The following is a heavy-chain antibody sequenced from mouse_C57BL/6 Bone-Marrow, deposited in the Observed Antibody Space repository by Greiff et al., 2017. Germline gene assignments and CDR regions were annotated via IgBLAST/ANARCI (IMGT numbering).Heavy chain of an antibody. CDR3: ARTGTLFAY. V-gene: IGHV1-50*01. CDR2: IDPSDSYT. D-gene: IGHD4-1*01. CDR1: GYTFTSYW. J-gene: IGHJ3*01. Sequence: VQLQQPGAELVKPGASVKLSCKASGYTFTSYWMQWVKQRPGQGLEWIGEIDPSDSYTNYNHKFKGKATLTVDTSSSTAYMQLSSLTSEDSAVYYCARTGTLFAYWGQGTLVTVSA.